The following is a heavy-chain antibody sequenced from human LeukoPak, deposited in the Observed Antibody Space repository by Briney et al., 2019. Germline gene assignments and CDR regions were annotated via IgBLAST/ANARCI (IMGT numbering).Heavy chain of an antibody. J-gene: IGHJ3*02. Sequence: PSETLSLTCTVSGGSTSSYYWSWIRQPPGKGLEWIGYIYYSGSTNYNPSLKSRVTISVDTSKNQFSLKLSSVTAADTAVYYCARERDSSGFDAFDIWGQGTMVTVSS. CDR3: ARERDSSGFDAFDI. V-gene: IGHV4-59*01. CDR1: GGSTSSYY. CDR2: IYYSGST. D-gene: IGHD3-22*01.